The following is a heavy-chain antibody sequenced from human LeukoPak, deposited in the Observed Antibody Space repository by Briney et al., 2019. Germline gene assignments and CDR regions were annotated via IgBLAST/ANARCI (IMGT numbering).Heavy chain of an antibody. Sequence: GASVKVSCKASGGTFSSYAISWVRQAPGQGLEWMGGIIPIFGTANYAQKFQGRVTITADESTSTAYMELSSLRSEDTAVYYCARDVRYSYGCIYYFDYWGQGTLVTVSS. CDR1: GGTFSSYA. V-gene: IGHV1-69*13. D-gene: IGHD5-18*01. CDR2: IIPIFGTA. CDR3: ARDVRYSYGCIYYFDY. J-gene: IGHJ4*02.